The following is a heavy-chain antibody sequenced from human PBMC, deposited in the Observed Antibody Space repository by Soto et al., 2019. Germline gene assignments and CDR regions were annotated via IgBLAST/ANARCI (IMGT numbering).Heavy chain of an antibody. V-gene: IGHV3-23*01. CDR3: AKEGRYSSSRGYCDY. CDR2: ISGSGGST. CDR1: GFTFSSYG. J-gene: IGHJ4*02. Sequence: EVQLLESGGGLVQPGGSLRLSCAASGFTFSSYGMSWVRQAPGKGLEWVSGISGSGGSTYYADSVKGRFTISRDNPKNTLYLQMNSLRAEDTAVYYCAKEGRYSSSRGYCDYWGQGTLVTVSS. D-gene: IGHD6-13*01.